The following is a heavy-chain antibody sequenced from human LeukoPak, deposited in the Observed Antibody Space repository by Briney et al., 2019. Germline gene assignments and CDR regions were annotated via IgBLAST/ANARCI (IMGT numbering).Heavy chain of an antibody. CDR2: IWYDGSNK. D-gene: IGHD2-2*01. Sequence: GGSLRLSCAASGFTFSSYGMHWVRQAPGKGLEWVAVIWYDGSNKYYADSVKGRFTISRDNSKNTLYLQMNSLRAEDTAVYYCAKAVVPADVPYYYYYYMDVWGKGTTVTVSS. CDR1: GFTFSSYG. V-gene: IGHV3-33*06. J-gene: IGHJ6*03. CDR3: AKAVVPADVPYYYYYYMDV.